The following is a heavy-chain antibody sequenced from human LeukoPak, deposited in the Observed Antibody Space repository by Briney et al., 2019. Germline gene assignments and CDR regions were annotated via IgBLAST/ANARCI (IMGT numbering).Heavy chain of an antibody. D-gene: IGHD1-26*01. Sequence: PGGSLRLSCAASGFTFSSYAMSWVRQAPGKGLEWVSAISGSGTAMFYADSVKGRFTISRDNAKNSLYLQMNSLRDEDTAVYYCASSGSYRFDYWGQGTLVTVSS. J-gene: IGHJ4*02. V-gene: IGHV3-23*01. CDR2: ISGSGTAM. CDR3: ASSGSYRFDY. CDR1: GFTFSSYA.